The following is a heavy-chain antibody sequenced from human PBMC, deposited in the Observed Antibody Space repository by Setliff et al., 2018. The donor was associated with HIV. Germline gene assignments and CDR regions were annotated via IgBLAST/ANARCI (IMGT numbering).Heavy chain of an antibody. CDR2: IWYDGSNK. J-gene: IGHJ6*02. CDR3: ATLKTVGSIIFATTGMDV. D-gene: IGHD3-10*01. CDR1: GFTFSTYG. Sequence: PGGSLRLSCAASGFTFSTYGMYWVRQAPGKGLEWVAVIWYDGSNKYYADSVQGRFTISRDNSKNTLYLQMNSLRADDTALYYCATLKTVGSIIFATTGMDVWGQGTTVTVSS. V-gene: IGHV3-33*01.